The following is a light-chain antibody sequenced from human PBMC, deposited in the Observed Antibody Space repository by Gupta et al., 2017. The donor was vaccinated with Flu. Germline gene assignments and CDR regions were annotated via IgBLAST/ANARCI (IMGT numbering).Light chain of an antibody. CDR2: DVP. Sequence: QSALTQSASVSGSPGQSITISCTGTTPDIVNYNYISWYQQYPGRAPKLMIFDVPRRPSGISSRFSCSKSGNTAFLTISALQADDEADYFCGSYYSSTLGVFGTGTRVTVL. J-gene: IGLJ1*01. V-gene: IGLV2-14*03. CDR1: TPDIVNYNY. CDR3: GSYYSSTLGV.